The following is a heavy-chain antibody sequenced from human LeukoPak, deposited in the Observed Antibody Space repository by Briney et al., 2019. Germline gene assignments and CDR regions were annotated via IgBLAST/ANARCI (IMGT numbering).Heavy chain of an antibody. V-gene: IGHV3-48*01. J-gene: IGHJ4*02. Sequence: GGSLSHTCAASGFTFSDYSMNWVRQAPGKGLEWVSYISNRSTTIYYADAMKGRFTISRDNAKNSLYLQMNSLRTEDTAVYYCASELKRYFDSWGWETVVPVSS. D-gene: IGHD5-24*01. CDR3: ASELKRYFDS. CDR2: ISNRSTTI. CDR1: GFTFSDYS.